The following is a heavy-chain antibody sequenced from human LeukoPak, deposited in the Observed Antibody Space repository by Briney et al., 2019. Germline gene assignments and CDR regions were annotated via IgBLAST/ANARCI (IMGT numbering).Heavy chain of an antibody. D-gene: IGHD6-19*01. V-gene: IGHV3-53*01. Sequence: PGGSLRLSCAASGFTVGTNYMSWVRQAPGKGLEWVSTIYSGDTADYADSVKGRFTISRDNSKNTLYLQINSLRGEDTAVYYCARDGGSGWYHFDYWGQGTLVTVSS. CDR1: GFTVGTNY. J-gene: IGHJ4*02. CDR3: ARDGGSGWYHFDY. CDR2: IYSGDTA.